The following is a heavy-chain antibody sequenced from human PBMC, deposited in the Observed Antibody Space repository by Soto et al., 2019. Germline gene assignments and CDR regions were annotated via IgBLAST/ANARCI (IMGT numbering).Heavy chain of an antibody. CDR3: ASGGSSNWFDP. D-gene: IGHD1-26*01. CDR1: SGSISSADYY. V-gene: IGHV4-30-4*01. Sequence: VQLQESGPGLVKPSQTLSLTCTVSSGSISSADYYWSWIRQPPGKGLEWIGYIYYTGSAYYNPSLKSRVTMSVDTSTNQFSLKVTSVTAADPAVYYCASGGSSNWFDPWGQGTLVTVSS. CDR2: IYYTGSA. J-gene: IGHJ5*02.